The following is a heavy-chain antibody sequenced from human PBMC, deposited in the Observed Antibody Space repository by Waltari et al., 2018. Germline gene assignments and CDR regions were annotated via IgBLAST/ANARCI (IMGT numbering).Heavy chain of an antibody. Sequence: QLLLLESGPGLVKPSETLSLTCSVTGDSITSNSFFWGWIRQPPGKGLEWIGSFSYRCKTLSNPSLKTRVTFSAATSKNQFSLRLTSVTAAESAIYYCARHGRVENFDWLFADSFDTWGRGTRVTVSS. CDR2: FSYRCKT. D-gene: IGHD3-9*01. CDR3: ARHGRVENFDWLFADSFDT. V-gene: IGHV4-39*01. J-gene: IGHJ3*02. CDR1: GDSITSNSFF.